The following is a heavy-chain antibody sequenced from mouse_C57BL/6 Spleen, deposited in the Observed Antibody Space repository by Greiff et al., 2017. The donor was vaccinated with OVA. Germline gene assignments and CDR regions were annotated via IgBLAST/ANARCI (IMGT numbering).Heavy chain of an antibody. V-gene: IGHV1-72*01. CDR3: ARGTVVATRYAMEY. D-gene: IGHD1-1*01. CDR2: IDPNSGGT. Sequence: QVQLQQPGAELVQPGASVKLSCKASGYTFTSYWMHWVKQRPGRGLEWIGRIDPNSGGTTYNEKFKSKATLTVDKPSSTAYMQLSSLTSEDSAVYYCARGTVVATRYAMEYWGQGTSVTVSS. J-gene: IGHJ4*01. CDR1: GYTFTSYW.